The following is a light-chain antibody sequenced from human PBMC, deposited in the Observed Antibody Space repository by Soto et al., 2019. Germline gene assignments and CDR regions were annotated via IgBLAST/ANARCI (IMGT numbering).Light chain of an antibody. CDR2: RNH. CDR1: SSNIGAGYD. CDR3: QSYDSTLSGLV. Sequence: QSVLTQPPSVSGAPGQRVIISCTGDSSNIGAGYDVHWYQHLPGRAPKLLIFRNHNRPSGVPDRFSGSKSGTSASLAITGLQVEDETEYYCQSYDSTLSGLVFGGGTQLTVL. J-gene: IGLJ3*02. V-gene: IGLV1-40*01.